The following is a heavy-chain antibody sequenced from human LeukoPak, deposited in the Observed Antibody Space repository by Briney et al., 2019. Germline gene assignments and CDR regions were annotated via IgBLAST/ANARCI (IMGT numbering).Heavy chain of an antibody. J-gene: IGHJ4*02. D-gene: IGHD1-26*01. V-gene: IGHV4-59*01. Sequence: PSETLSLTCTVSGESISGFYWTWIRQPPGKGLEWIGYIYYSGSTNYNPSLKSRVTISVDTSKNQFSLKLSSVTAADTAVYYCASQRGVGAAQYWGWGTLVTVSS. CDR1: GESISGFY. CDR2: IYYSGST. CDR3: ASQRGVGAAQY.